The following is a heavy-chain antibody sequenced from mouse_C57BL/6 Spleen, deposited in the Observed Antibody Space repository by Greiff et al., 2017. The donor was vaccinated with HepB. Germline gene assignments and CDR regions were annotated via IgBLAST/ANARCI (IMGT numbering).Heavy chain of an antibody. CDR3: TGLDGYYWYFDV. CDR1: GFTFSSYA. D-gene: IGHD2-3*01. J-gene: IGHJ1*03. Sequence: EVKLVESGEGLVKPGGSLKLSCAASGFTFSSYAMSWVRQTPEKRLEWVAYISSGGDYIYYADTVKGRFTISRDNARNTLYLQMSSLKSEDTAMYYCTGLDGYYWYFDVWGTGTTFTVSS. V-gene: IGHV5-9-1*02. CDR2: ISSGGDYI.